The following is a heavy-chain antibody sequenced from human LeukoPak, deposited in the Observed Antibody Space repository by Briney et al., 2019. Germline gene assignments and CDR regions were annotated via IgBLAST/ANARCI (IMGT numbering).Heavy chain of an antibody. V-gene: IGHV4-39*01. CDR3: AGHHPRNTVDF. CDR2: IYYSGST. D-gene: IGHD2/OR15-2a*01. J-gene: IGHJ4*02. Sequence: SETLSLTCTVSGGSISSSSYYWGWIRQPPGKGLEWIGSIYYSGSTYYNPSLKSRVTISIDTSKNQFSLKLSSVTAADTAVYYCAGHHPRNTVDFWGQGTLVTVSS. CDR1: GGSISSSSYY.